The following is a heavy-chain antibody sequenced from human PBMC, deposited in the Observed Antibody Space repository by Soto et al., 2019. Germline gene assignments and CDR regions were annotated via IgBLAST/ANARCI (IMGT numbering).Heavy chain of an antibody. J-gene: IGHJ6*02. CDR1: GYTFTGYY. D-gene: IGHD5-18*01. CDR2: INPNSGGT. V-gene: IGHV1-2*04. Sequence: ASVKVSCKASGYTFTGYYMHWVRQAPGQGLEWMGWINPNSGGTNYAQKFQGWVTMTRDTSISTAYMELSRLRSDDTAVYYCARESPTRDTAMVTDGMDVWGQGTTVTVS. CDR3: ARESPTRDTAMVTDGMDV.